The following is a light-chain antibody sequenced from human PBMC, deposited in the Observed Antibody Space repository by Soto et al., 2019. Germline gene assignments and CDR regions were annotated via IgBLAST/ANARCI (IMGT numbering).Light chain of an antibody. V-gene: IGKV1-9*01. Sequence: IQLTQSPSSLSASVGDRVTITCRASQDISINLAWYHQIPGKAPKVLISGASAVQTGVPSEFSGSGSGTDCTLTISSLQPEHFATYYCQQLHSYPYTFGQGTKLEI. CDR3: QQLHSYPYT. CDR2: GAS. CDR1: QDISIN. J-gene: IGKJ2*01.